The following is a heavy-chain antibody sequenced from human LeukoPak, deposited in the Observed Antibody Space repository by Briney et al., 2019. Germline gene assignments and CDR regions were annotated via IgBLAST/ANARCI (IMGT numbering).Heavy chain of an antibody. CDR2: ISGSGGST. D-gene: IGHD6-13*01. J-gene: IGHJ5*02. CDR1: GFTFSRCA. V-gene: IGHV3-23*01. CDR3: AKASDSAAAGARDWFDP. Sequence: GGSLRLSCAASGFTFSRCAMRWVRQAPGKGREWVSTISGSGGSTYYADSVKGRFTISRDNHKKTLYLQLNSLRAEDTAIYYCAKASDSAAAGARDWFDPWGQGTLVTVSS.